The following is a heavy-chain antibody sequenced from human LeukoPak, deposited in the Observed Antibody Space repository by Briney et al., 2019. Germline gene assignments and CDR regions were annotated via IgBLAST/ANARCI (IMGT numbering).Heavy chain of an antibody. CDR1: GYTFTSYY. V-gene: IGHV1-46*01. CDR2: INPSGGST. D-gene: IGHD3-10*01. Sequence: ASVKVSCKASGYTFTSYYMHWVRQAPGQGLEWMGIINPSGGSTSYAQKFQGRVTTTRDMSTSTVYMELSSLRSEDTAVYYCARVFDSGSQAYFYYMDVWGKGTTVTIFS. CDR3: ARVFDSGSQAYFYYMDV. J-gene: IGHJ6*03.